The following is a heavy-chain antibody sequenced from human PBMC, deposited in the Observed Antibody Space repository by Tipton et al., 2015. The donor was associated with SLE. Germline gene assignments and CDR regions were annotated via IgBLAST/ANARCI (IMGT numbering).Heavy chain of an antibody. CDR3: ARAMGGAIMDANH. V-gene: IGHV4-61*02. D-gene: IGHD2-8*01. CDR2: VYSTGST. Sequence: TLSLTCTISGGSISSGSYCWNWIRQPPGTGLEWIGRVYSTGSTNYNPSLKSRVTISLDTSKNQFSLKVKSVTTADTAVYYCARAMGGAIMDANHWGQGTLVTVS. CDR1: GGSISSGSYC. J-gene: IGHJ5*02.